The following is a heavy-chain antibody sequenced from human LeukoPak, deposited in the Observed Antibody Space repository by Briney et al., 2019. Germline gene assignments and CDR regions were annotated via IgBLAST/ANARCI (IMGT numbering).Heavy chain of an antibody. CDR1: GGSIGSGGYY. CDR2: IYHSGST. CDR3: VRDGAHSSGWYFFDS. V-gene: IGHV4-61*08. D-gene: IGHD6-19*01. J-gene: IGHJ4*02. Sequence: SETLSLTCTVSGGSIGSGGYYWSWIRQHPGKGLEWIGEIYHSGSTNYNPSLKSRVTISLDTSKNQFSLKLTSVTAADTAVYYCVRDGAHSSGWYFFDSWGQGTLVTVSS.